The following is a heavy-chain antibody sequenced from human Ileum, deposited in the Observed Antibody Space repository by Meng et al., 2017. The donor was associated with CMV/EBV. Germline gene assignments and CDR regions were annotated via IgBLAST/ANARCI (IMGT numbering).Heavy chain of an antibody. Sequence: GGSLRLSCAASGFTVSSNYMSWVRQAPGKGLEWVSVIYSGGSTYYADSVKGRFTISRDNSKNTLYLQMNSLSAEDTAVYYCLRSQYNNYGWFDPWGQGTLVTVSS. CDR1: GFTVSSNY. J-gene: IGHJ5*02. CDR3: LRSQYNNYGWFDP. CDR2: IYSGGST. V-gene: IGHV3-66*01. D-gene: IGHD1-14*01.